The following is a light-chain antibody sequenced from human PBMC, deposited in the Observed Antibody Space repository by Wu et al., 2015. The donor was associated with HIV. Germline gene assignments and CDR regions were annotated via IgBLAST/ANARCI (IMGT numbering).Light chain of an antibody. CDR1: QSVDTN. V-gene: IGKV3-15*01. CDR2: SAS. J-gene: IGKJ2*01. Sequence: ETVMTQSPDTLSVSPGERVTVSCRASQSVDTNLAWYQQKPGRAPSLLIYSASVRAAGIPARFSGSGSGTEFTLTISGVQSEDFAVYYCQQYNNWPPYTFGQGTKLDI. CDR3: QQYNNWPPYT.